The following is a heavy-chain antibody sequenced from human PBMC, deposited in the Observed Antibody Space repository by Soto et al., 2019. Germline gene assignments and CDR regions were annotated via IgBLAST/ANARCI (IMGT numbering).Heavy chain of an antibody. Sequence: QVQLVQSGAEVKKPGSSVKVSCKASGGTFSSYAISWVRQAPGQGLEWKGGIIPIFGTANYAQKFQGRVTITADESTSPAYRELSRLRAEDTAVYYCARDAAPTYYYGSGSFYGMDVWGQGTTVTVS. CDR3: ARDAAPTYYYGSGSFYGMDV. CDR2: IIPIFGTA. D-gene: IGHD3-10*01. J-gene: IGHJ6*02. CDR1: GGTFSSYA. V-gene: IGHV1-69*01.